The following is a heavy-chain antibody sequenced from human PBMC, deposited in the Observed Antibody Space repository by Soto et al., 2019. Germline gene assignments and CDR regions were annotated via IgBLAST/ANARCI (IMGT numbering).Heavy chain of an antibody. Sequence: SQTLSLTCALSGASVSSKSAAWNWIRQSPSRGLEWLGTTYFRSKWYNDYAVSVKGRITIDPETSKNQFSLQLNSVTPADTAVYYCGTCVSTTSPDVCRQGTTVAIAS. D-gene: IGHD2-2*01. J-gene: IGHJ6*02. CDR1: GASVSSKSAA. CDR2: TYFRSKWYN. CDR3: GTCVSTTSPDV. V-gene: IGHV6-1*01.